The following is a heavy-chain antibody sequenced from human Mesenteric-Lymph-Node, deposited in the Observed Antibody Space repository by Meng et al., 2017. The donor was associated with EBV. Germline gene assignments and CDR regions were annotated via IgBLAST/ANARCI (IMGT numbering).Heavy chain of an antibody. D-gene: IGHD3-10*01. CDR2: VYYSENN. CDR3: ARENPARGNWFDP. J-gene: IGHJ5*02. CDR1: GGSVSSTSYY. Sequence: QLHRREPGLEPVMPPETLSLTCTVSGGSVSSTSYYGSWIRQPPGERLEWIVYVYYSENNNYNPSLKSRVTISVDTSKNQFSLNLYSVTAADTAVYYCARENPARGNWFDPWGQGALVTASS. V-gene: IGHV4-61*01.